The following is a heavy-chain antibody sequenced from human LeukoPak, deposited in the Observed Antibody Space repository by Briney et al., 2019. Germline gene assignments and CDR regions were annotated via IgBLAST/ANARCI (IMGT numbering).Heavy chain of an antibody. J-gene: IGHJ6*03. V-gene: IGHV3-33*01. CDR2: IWYDGSNK. CDR1: GFTFNSNG. D-gene: IGHD2-8*01. Sequence: GGSLRLSCEASGFTFNSNGMHWVRQAPGRGLEWVAGIWYDGSNKYYADSVKGRFTIFRDNSKNTLYLQMNSLRAEDTAVYYCARGMCCTLTTFYYIDAWGKGTTVTVSS. CDR3: ARGMCCTLTTFYYIDA.